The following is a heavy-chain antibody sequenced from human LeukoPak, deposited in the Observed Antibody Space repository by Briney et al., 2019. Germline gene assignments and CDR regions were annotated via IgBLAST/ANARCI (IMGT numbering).Heavy chain of an antibody. D-gene: IGHD5-12*01. CDR1: GGSISSGSYY. V-gene: IGHV4-61*02. CDR2: IYTSMST. Sequence: SETLSLTCSVSGGSISSGSYYWSWIRQPAGKGLEWIGRIYTSMSTNYNPSLKSRVTISVDTSKNQFSLKLSSVTAADTAVYYCARVGAIYGGYSYYFDYWGQGTLVTVSS. CDR3: ARVGAIYGGYSYYFDY. J-gene: IGHJ4*02.